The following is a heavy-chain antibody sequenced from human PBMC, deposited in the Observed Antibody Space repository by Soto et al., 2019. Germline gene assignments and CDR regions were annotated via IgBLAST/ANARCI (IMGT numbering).Heavy chain of an antibody. CDR2: IIPIFGTA. J-gene: IGHJ6*02. D-gene: IGHD6-13*01. CDR3: TREGSEGIAAAGIYYYYGMDV. V-gene: IGHV1-69*13. CDR1: GGTFSSYA. Sequence: GASVKVSCKASGGTFSSYAISWVRQAPGQGLEWMGGIIPIFGTANYAQKFQGRVTITADESTSTAYMELSSLRSEDTAVYYCTREGSEGIAAAGIYYYYGMDVWGQGTTVTVSS.